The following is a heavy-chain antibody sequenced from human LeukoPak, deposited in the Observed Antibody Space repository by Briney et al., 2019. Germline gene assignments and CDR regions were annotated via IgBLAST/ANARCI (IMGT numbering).Heavy chain of an antibody. V-gene: IGHV4-59*01. J-gene: IGHJ6*03. CDR2: IYYSGST. CDR3: ARGLPVFGVVTGYYYYYYYMDV. CDR1: GASISGYY. Sequence: SETLSLTCTVSGASISGYYWNWIRQPPGKGLEWIGYIYYSGSTNYNPSLKSRVTISVDTSKNQFSLKLSSVTAADTAVYYCARGLPVFGVVTGYYYYYYYMDVWGKGTTVTVSS. D-gene: IGHD3-3*01.